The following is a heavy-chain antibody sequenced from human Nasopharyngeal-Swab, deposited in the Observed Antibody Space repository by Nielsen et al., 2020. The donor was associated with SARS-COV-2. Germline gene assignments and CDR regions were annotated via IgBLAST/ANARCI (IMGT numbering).Heavy chain of an antibody. V-gene: IGHV3-48*04. CDR1: GFTLSSYS. CDR3: ARDKGDYDFLSGYQNFCYYMDV. J-gene: IGHJ6*03. Sequence: LKISCAASGFTLSSYSMNWVRQAPGQGLEWVSYISSGTGTIYYADSVTGRFTISRDNAQNSLYLQMNSLGAEDTAVYYCARDKGDYDFLSGYQNFCYYMDVWGKGATVTVSS. CDR2: ISSGTGTI. D-gene: IGHD3-3*01.